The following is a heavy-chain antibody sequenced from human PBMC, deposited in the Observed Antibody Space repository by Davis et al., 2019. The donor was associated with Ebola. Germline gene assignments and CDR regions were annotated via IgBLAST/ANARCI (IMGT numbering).Heavy chain of an antibody. J-gene: IGHJ4*02. CDR2: IYAGDSDT. Sequence: PGGSLRLSCKGSGYYFTTYWIGWVRQMPGKGLEWMGIIYAGDSDTRYSPSFEGQVTISVDRYISTAYLQWSSLKASDTAMYYCARPGYYYDSSGYYRGPIDYWGQGTLVTVSS. CDR1: GYYFTTYW. CDR3: ARPGYYYDSSGYYRGPIDY. V-gene: IGHV5-51*01. D-gene: IGHD3-22*01.